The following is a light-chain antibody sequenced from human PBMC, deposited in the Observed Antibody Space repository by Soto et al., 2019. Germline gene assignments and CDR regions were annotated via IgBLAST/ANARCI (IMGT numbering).Light chain of an antibody. V-gene: IGKV1-5*03. CDR3: QQYNSYSLT. J-gene: IGKJ1*01. CDR1: QSISSW. Sequence: DIQMTQSPSTLSASVGDRVTITCRASQSISSWLAWYQQKPGKAPKLLIYKASSLESGVPSRLSGSGSGTEFSLTISSLQPDDFATYDCQQYNSYSLTFGHGTKVESK. CDR2: KAS.